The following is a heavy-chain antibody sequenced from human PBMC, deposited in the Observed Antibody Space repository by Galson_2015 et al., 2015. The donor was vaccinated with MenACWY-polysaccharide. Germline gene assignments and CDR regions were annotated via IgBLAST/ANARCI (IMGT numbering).Heavy chain of an antibody. V-gene: IGHV4-31*03. D-gene: IGHD3-16*01. J-gene: IGHJ5*02. Sequence: TLSLTCTVSDDSITSGGYFWSWIRQHPGKGLEWIASISYDGGTYYNPSLKSRVTISVDTPKNQFSLKLNSVTAADTAVYYCARGGRAVSNRNWFDPWGQGTLVTVSS. CDR2: ISYDGGT. CDR1: DDSITSGGYF. CDR3: ARGGRAVSNRNWFDP.